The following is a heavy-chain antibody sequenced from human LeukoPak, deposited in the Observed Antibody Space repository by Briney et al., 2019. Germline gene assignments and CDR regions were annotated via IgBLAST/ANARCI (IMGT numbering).Heavy chain of an antibody. CDR1: GFSVSSNY. Sequence: GGSLRLSCAASGFSVSSNYMSWVRQAAGKGLEWVSVIYSGGGTFYADSVKGRFTFSRDNSKNTLYLQMNSLRAEDTAVYYCARASAWGFYYYMDVWGKGTTVTISS. V-gene: IGHV3-66*01. J-gene: IGHJ6*03. D-gene: IGHD7-27*01. CDR2: IYSGGGT. CDR3: ARASAWGFYYYMDV.